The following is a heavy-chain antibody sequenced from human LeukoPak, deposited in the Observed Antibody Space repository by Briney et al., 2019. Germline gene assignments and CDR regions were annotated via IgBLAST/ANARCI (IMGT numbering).Heavy chain of an antibody. J-gene: IGHJ4*02. CDR3: ARTSGIAADFDY. D-gene: IGHD6-13*01. CDR1: GGSISSYY. V-gene: IGHV4-59*01. CDR2: IYYSGST. Sequence: PSETLSLTCTVSGGSISSYYWSWIRQPPGKGLEWIGYIYYSGSTNYNPSLKSRVTISVDTSKNQFSLKLSSVTAADTAVYYCARTSGIAADFDYWGQGTLVTVSS.